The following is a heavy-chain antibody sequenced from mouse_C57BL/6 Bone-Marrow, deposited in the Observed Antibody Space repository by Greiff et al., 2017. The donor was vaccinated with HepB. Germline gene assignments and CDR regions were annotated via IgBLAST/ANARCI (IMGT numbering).Heavy chain of an antibody. Sequence: VQLQQSGAELVRPGASVTLSCKASGYTFTDYEMHWVKQTPVHGLEWIGAIDPETGGTAYNQKFKGKAILTADKSSSTAYMELRSLTSEDSAVYYCTRGTTGPDYWGQGTTLTVSS. CDR3: TRGTTGPDY. CDR1: GYTFTDYE. V-gene: IGHV1-15*01. J-gene: IGHJ2*01. CDR2: IDPETGGT. D-gene: IGHD1-1*01.